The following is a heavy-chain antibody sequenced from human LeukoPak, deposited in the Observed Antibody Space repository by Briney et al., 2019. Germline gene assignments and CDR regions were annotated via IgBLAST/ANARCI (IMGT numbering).Heavy chain of an antibody. J-gene: IGHJ6*03. CDR1: GGSISSYY. CDR3: ARGGFFTRNYYMDV. Sequence: SETLSLTCTVSGGSISSYYWSWIRQPAGKGLEWIGRIYTSGSTNYNPSLKSRVTMSVDTSKNQFSLKLSSVTAADTAVYYCARGGFFTRNYYMDVWGKGTTVTISS. D-gene: IGHD1-1*01. CDR2: IYTSGST. V-gene: IGHV4-4*07.